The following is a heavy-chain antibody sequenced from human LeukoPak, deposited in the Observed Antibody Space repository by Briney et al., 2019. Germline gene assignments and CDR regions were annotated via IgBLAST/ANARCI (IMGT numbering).Heavy chain of an antibody. CDR2: IYYSGST. D-gene: IGHD3-16*01. V-gene: IGHV4-59*08. CDR1: GGSISPYY. J-gene: IGHJ6*02. CDR3: ATLGEGTLYGMDV. Sequence: SETLSLTCTVSGGSISPYYWSWIRQPPGKGPEWIGYIYYSGSTNYNPSLKSRVTISVDTSKNQFSLKLSSVTAADTAVYYCATLGEGTLYGMDVWGQGTTVTVSS.